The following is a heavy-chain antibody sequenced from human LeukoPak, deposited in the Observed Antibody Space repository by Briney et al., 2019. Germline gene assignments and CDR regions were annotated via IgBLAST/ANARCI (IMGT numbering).Heavy chain of an antibody. V-gene: IGHV4-59*12. D-gene: IGHD6-19*01. Sequence: SETLSLTCTVSGGSISSYYWSWIRQPPGKGLEWIGYIYHSGSTYYNPSLKSRVTISVDRSKNQFSLKLSSVTAADTAVYYCARGGIAVAGTRVVLGLVPYDWGQGTLVTVSS. CDR1: GGSISSYY. J-gene: IGHJ4*02. CDR3: ARGGIAVAGTRVVLGLVPYD. CDR2: IYHSGST.